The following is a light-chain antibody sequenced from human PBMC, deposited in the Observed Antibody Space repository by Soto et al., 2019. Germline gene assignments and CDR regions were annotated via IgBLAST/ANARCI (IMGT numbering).Light chain of an antibody. V-gene: IGLV1-51*01. Sequence: QSVLTQPASVSATPGEKVTISCSGRGSNIGRNYVSWYRQLPGTAPQLLIYDDNKRHSGVPDRLSGSRYGTSASLAIAGLPAWGGGGLFWGTWDGSLGGGVFGGGTKLTVL. CDR2: DDN. J-gene: IGLJ2*01. CDR3: GTWDGSLGGGV. CDR1: GSNIGRNY.